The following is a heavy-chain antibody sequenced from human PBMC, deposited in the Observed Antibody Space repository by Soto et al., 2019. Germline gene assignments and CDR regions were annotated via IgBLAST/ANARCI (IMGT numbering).Heavy chain of an antibody. Sequence: QVQLQQWGAGLLKPSETLSLTCAVYGGSFSGYYWSWIRQPPGKGLEWIGEINHSGSTNYNPSLKSRVTISVDTSKNQWSLKLSSVTAADTAVYYCARGVVYYYDSSGYYYYYYGMDGWGQGTTVTVSS. D-gene: IGHD3-22*01. CDR1: GGSFSGYY. CDR3: ARGVVYYYDSSGYYYYYYGMDG. CDR2: INHSGST. J-gene: IGHJ6*02. V-gene: IGHV4-34*01.